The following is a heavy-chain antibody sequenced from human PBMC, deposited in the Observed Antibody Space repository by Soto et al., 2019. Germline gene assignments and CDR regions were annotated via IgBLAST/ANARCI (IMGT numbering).Heavy chain of an antibody. CDR3: ARVTPGNNLYYFSGLDL. CDR1: GFTFDTYG. Sequence: GGSLRLSCVASGFTFDTYGIHWVRQAPGKGLQWVALISYEGSNTYYADSVRGRFTISRDNSKNTLYLQMNTLRPEDTGLYYCARVTPGNNLYYFSGLDLWGQGTSVTVSS. D-gene: IGHD1-1*01. CDR2: ISYEGSNT. J-gene: IGHJ6*02. V-gene: IGHV3-30-3*01.